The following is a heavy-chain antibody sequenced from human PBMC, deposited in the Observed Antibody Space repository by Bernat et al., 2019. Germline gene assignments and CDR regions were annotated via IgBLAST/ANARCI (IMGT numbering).Heavy chain of an antibody. CDR1: GFTVSSNY. Sequence: EVQLVETGGGLIQPGGSLRLSCAASGFTVSSNYMSWVRQAPGKGLEWVSVIYSGGSTYYADSVKGRFTISRDNSKNTLYLQMNSLRAEDTAVYYCARGDYDLWSGYYGGMDVWGKGTTVTVSS. J-gene: IGHJ6*04. CDR2: IYSGGST. CDR3: ARGDYDLWSGYYGGMDV. D-gene: IGHD3-3*01. V-gene: IGHV3-53*02.